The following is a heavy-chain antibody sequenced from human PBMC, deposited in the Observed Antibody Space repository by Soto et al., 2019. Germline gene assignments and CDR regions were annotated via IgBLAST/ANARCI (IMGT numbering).Heavy chain of an antibody. D-gene: IGHD3-3*01. CDR1: GDSISSGYF. CDR3: ARGPSADKIDY. CDR2: TYNSGTT. Sequence: QVQLQESGPGLVEPSQTLSLTCTVSGDSISSGYFWSWIRQSPGKGLEWIGHTYNSGTTYNNPSLRSRGTISIDTSRNQFSLRPTSATAADTAVYYCARGPSADKIDYWGQGTLVTVSS. J-gene: IGHJ4*02. V-gene: IGHV4-30-4*01.